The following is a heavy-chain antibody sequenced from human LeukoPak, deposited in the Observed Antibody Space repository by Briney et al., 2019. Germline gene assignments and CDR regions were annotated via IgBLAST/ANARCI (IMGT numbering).Heavy chain of an antibody. CDR1: GGFISWSSYY. Sequence: PSETLSLTCAVSGGFISWSSYYWGWFRQSPGKGLECIATIYYSGSTYYNPSLESRVTTSVATSKNQFPLKLTSVTAADTAVYYCARRPGGGYYSFDYWGQGTLVTVSS. CDR3: ARRPGGGYYSFDY. J-gene: IGHJ4*02. D-gene: IGHD1-26*01. V-gene: IGHV4-39*01. CDR2: IYYSGST.